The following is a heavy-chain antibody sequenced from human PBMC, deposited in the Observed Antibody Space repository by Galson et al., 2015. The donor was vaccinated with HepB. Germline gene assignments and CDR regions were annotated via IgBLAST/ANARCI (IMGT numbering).Heavy chain of an antibody. CDR2: IIPIFGTA. V-gene: IGHV1-69*06. J-gene: IGHJ6*02. CDR1: GGTFSSYA. Sequence: SVKVSCKASGGTFSSYAISWVRQAPGQGLEWMGGIIPIFGTANYAQKFQGRVTITADKSTSTAYMELSSLRSEDTAVYYCARHSQYYDILTGYYNSYYYYGMDVWGQGTTVTVSS. CDR3: ARHSQYYDILTGYYNSYYYYGMDV. D-gene: IGHD3-9*01.